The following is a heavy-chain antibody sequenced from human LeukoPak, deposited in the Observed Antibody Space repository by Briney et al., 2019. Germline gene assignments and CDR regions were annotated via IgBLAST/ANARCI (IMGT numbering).Heavy chain of an antibody. CDR2: ISGNGGSI. CDR1: GFTFSSYA. CDR3: ARDPRGVVSSSYFDS. J-gene: IGHJ4*02. D-gene: IGHD3-10*01. V-gene: IGHV3-23*01. Sequence: GGSLRLSCAASGFTFSSYAMNWVRQAPGKGLEWVSGISGNGGSIYYADSVKGRITVSRDNSKNTLYLQMNSLRAEDTAVYYCARDPRGVVSSSYFDSWGQGTLVTVSS.